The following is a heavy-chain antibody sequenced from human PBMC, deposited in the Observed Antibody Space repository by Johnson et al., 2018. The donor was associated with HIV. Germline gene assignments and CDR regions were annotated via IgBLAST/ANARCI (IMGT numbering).Heavy chain of an antibody. D-gene: IGHD3-3*01. CDR3: ARGSQYYNFWSGYVDAFDI. CDR2: ISYDGSNK. CDR1: GFTFSSYA. J-gene: IGHJ3*02. V-gene: IGHV3-30-3*01. Sequence: QVQLVESGGGVVQPGRSLRLSCAASGFTFSSYAMHWVRQAPGKGLEWVAVISYDGSNKYYADSVKGRFNISRDNSKNTLYLQMKSLRAEDTAVYYCARGSQYYNFWSGYVDAFDIWGQGTMVTVSS.